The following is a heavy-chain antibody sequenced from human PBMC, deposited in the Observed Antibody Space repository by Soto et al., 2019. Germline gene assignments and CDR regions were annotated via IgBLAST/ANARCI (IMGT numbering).Heavy chain of an antibody. Sequence: PSETLSLTCTISGGSISSYYWSWIRQPPGKGLNYIGYIYHSGSTYYNPSLKSRVTISVDRSKYQFSLKLSSVTAADTAVYYCARVRSGWGIDYWGQGTLVTVSS. V-gene: IGHV4-30-2*01. CDR3: ARVRSGWGIDY. CDR1: GGSISSYY. D-gene: IGHD6-19*01. CDR2: IYHSGST. J-gene: IGHJ4*02.